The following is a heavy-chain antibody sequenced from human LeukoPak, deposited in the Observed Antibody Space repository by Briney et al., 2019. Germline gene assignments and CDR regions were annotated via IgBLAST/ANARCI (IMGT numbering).Heavy chain of an antibody. CDR2: INPNSGGT. CDR1: GYTFTGYY. Sequence: PVASVKVSCKASGYTFTGYYMHWVRQAPGQGLEWMGWINPNSGGTNYAQKFQGRVTMTRDTSISTAYMELSRLRSDDTAVYYCARGGSSGEWFSHLDYWGQGTLVTVSS. D-gene: IGHD3-3*01. CDR3: ARGGSSGEWFSHLDY. J-gene: IGHJ4*02. V-gene: IGHV1-2*02.